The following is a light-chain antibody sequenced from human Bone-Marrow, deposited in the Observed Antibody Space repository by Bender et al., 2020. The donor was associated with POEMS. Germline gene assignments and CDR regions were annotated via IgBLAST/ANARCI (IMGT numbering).Light chain of an antibody. CDR3: QVWDTSADHLYV. CDR1: NIGIQS. CDR2: DDT. V-gene: IGLV3-21*03. J-gene: IGLJ1*01. Sequence: SYVLTQPPSVSLAPGKTARITCGGSNIGIQSVHWYQQKPGHAPVLVIYDDTDRPSGIPDRFSGSNSGNTATLTINRVEAGDEADYFCQVWDTSADHLYVFGPGTKVTVL.